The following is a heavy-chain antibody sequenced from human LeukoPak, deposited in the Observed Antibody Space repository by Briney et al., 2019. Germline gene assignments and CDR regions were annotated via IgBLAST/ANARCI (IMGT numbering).Heavy chain of an antibody. J-gene: IGHJ4*02. CDR2: IRYDGSNQ. V-gene: IGHV3-30*02. CDR3: AKRLTPYSSSSGDFDH. D-gene: IGHD6-6*01. CDR1: GFTFSNYG. Sequence: PGGSLRLSCAASGFTFSNYGMHWVRQAPGKGLEWVSFIRYDGSNQYYADSVKGRFTISRDNSKNTLFLQMNSLRAEDTAVYYCAKRLTPYSSSSGDFDHWGQGTLVTVSS.